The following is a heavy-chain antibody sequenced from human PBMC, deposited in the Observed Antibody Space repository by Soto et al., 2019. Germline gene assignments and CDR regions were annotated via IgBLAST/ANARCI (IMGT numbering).Heavy chain of an antibody. J-gene: IGHJ4*02. CDR1: GGSISSSSYY. V-gene: IGHV4-39*01. CDR3: ARHTSRDYYDSSGYYYFDY. D-gene: IGHD3-22*01. Sequence: SETLSLTRTVSGGSISSSSYYWGWIRQPPGKGLEWIGSIYYSGSTYYNPSLKSRVTISVDTSKNQFSLKLSSVTAADTAVYYCARHTSRDYYDSSGYYYFDYWGQGTLVTVSS. CDR2: IYYSGST.